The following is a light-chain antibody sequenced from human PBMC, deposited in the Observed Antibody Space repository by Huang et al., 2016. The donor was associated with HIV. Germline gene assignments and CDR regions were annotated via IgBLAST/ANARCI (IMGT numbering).Light chain of an antibody. CDR3: QQYFDVPWT. CDR1: QSLLIRSNNKNY. J-gene: IGKJ1*01. Sequence: IVMTQSPDSLAVSLGATATINCKSSQSLLIRSNNKNYLAWYQQKPGQTPTLLMSWASTRGSGVPSRFSGGGSGTDFTLTISSLQAEDVAVYFCQQYFDVPWTFGRGTKVEIK. V-gene: IGKV4-1*01. CDR2: WAS.